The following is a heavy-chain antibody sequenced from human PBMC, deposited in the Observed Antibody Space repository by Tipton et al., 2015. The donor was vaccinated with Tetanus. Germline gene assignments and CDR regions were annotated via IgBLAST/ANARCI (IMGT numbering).Heavy chain of an antibody. CDR2: INHNGTA. CDR1: GGSFSDFY. CDR3: ARRRYTWNRGGFDI. V-gene: IGHV4-34*01. J-gene: IGHJ3*02. D-gene: IGHD1-20*01. Sequence: LRLSCAVSGGSFSDFYWSWIRQVPGQGLVWIGEINHNGTANKNPSLKSRVTTSVDTSNKQFSLRLDSVTAADTGVYFCARRRYTWNRGGFDIWGQGTLVAVSS.